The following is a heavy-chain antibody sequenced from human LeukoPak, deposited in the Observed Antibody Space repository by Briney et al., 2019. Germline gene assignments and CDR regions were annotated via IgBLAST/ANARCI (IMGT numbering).Heavy chain of an antibody. CDR2: ISWNSGSI. V-gene: IGHV3-9*03. D-gene: IGHD3-22*01. J-gene: IGHJ4*02. CDR1: GFTFDDYA. CDR3: AKDTSPYYYDSSGHFDY. Sequence: PGGSLRLSCAASGFTFDDYAMHWVRQAPGKGLEWVSDISWNSGSIGYADSVKGRLTISRDNAKNSLYLQMNSLRAEDMALYYCAKDTSPYYYDSSGHFDYWGQGTLVTVSS.